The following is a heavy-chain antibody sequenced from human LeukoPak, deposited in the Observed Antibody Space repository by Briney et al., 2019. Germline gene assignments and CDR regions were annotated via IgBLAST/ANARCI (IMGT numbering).Heavy chain of an antibody. CDR2: IRGSGGDI. CDR1: GLAFRNYA. J-gene: IGHJ4*02. Sequence: QPGGSLRLSCVASGLAFRNYAMAWVRQAPGKGLEWVSVIRGSGGDIRYADSVKGRFTISRDNSVNTLYLQMTSLRAEDTAVYYCSKGYNWKSDYPGATHYWGQGTLVTVSS. CDR3: SKGYNWKSDYPGATHY. D-gene: IGHD1-20*01. V-gene: IGHV3-23*01.